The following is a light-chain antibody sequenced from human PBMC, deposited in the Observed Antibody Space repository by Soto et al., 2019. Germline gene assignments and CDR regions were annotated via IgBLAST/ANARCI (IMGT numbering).Light chain of an antibody. CDR2: AVN. V-gene: IGLV2-11*01. J-gene: IGLJ3*02. Sequence: QSALTQPRSVSGSPGQSVTISCTGTSSDVGDYNYVSWYQQHPGKAPKLLIYAVNMRPSGVPDRFSGSKSGNTASLTISGLQAEDESDYSCCSYAGSYTWVCGGGTQLTVL. CDR3: CSYAGSYTWV. CDR1: SSDVGDYNY.